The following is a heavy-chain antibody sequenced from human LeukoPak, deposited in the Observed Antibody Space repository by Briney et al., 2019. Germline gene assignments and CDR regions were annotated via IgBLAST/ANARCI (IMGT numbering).Heavy chain of an antibody. CDR1: GGSFRGYY. J-gene: IGHJ5*02. V-gene: IGHV4-34*01. CDR2: INHSGST. Sequence: PSGNPSLTSAVYGGSFRGYYWRWIPQPPRKGLGWIGEINHSGSTNYNPSLKSRVTISVDTSKNQFSLKLSSVTAADTAVYYCARAVTTLPSYWFDPWGQGTLVTVSS. CDR3: ARAVTTLPSYWFDP. D-gene: IGHD4-17*01.